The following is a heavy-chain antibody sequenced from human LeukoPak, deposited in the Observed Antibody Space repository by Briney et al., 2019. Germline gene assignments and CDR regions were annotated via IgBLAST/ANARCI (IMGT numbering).Heavy chain of an antibody. D-gene: IGHD3-9*01. CDR3: ARDSDILPRGGHYYYHYRMDV. CDR1: GYTFTGYY. Sequence: ASVKVSCKASGYTFTGYYMHWVRQAPGQELEWMGWINPNSGGTNYAQKFQGRVTMTRDTSISTAYMELRRLRSDDTAVYYCARDSDILPRGGHYYYHYRMDVSGQRTTVTVSS. CDR2: INPNSGGT. V-gene: IGHV1-2*02. J-gene: IGHJ6*02.